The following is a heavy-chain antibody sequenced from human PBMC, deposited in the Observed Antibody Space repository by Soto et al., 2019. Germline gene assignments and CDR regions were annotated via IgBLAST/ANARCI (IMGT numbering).Heavy chain of an antibody. CDR1: GDTFASYA. J-gene: IGHJ4*02. CDR3: ARGPLSLYSEDFR. CDR2: INGGNGYT. Sequence: ASVKVCCKACGDTFASYASNRVRQAPGQRLEWMGWINGGNGYTKYSQRFQDRVTITRDTSANTVYMELSSLTSEDTAIYYCARGPLSLYSEDFRWGRGTPVTVSS. V-gene: IGHV1-3*01. D-gene: IGHD6-13*01.